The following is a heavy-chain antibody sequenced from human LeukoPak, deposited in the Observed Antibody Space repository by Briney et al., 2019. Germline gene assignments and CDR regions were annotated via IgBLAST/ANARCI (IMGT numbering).Heavy chain of an antibody. CDR3: AREGSPDFWSGYSMGWFDP. Sequence: SETLSLTCTVSGGSISSGDYYWSWIRQPPGKGLEWIGYIYYSGSTYYNPSLKSRVTISVDTSKNQFSLKLSSVTAADTAVYYCAREGSPDFWSGYSMGWFDPWGQGTLVTVSS. CDR2: IYYSGST. V-gene: IGHV4-30-4*08. D-gene: IGHD3-3*01. J-gene: IGHJ5*02. CDR1: GGSISSGDYY.